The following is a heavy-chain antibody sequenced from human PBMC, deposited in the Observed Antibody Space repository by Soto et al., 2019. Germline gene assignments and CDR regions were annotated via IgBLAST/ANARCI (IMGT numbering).Heavy chain of an antibody. CDR3: ATSVFGVGYVDGDFSCFDL. J-gene: IGHJ5*02. CDR2: IYYSGST. V-gene: IGHV4-31*01. CDR1: GGSISSGGYY. D-gene: IGHD2-2*03. Sequence: QVQLQESGPGLVKPSQTLSLTCTVSGGSISSGGYYWSWIRQHPGKGLEWIGYIYYSGSTYYNPALQSLFTISVDTAKPQFSRELSSVTAAATPVYYCATSVFGVGYVDGDFSCFDLWGQGTLVTVSS.